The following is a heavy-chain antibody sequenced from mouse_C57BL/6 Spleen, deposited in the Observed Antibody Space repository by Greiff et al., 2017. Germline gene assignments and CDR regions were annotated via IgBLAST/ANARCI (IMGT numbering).Heavy chain of an antibody. D-gene: IGHD2-4*01. V-gene: IGHV7-1*01. Sequence: EVQLVESGGGLVQSGRSLRLSCATSGFTFSDFYMEWVRQAPGKGLEWIAASRNKANDYTTEYSASVKGRFIVSRDTSQSILYLQMNALRAEDTAIYYCARDDYGFAYWGQGTLVTVSA. CDR2: SRNKANDYTT. J-gene: IGHJ3*01. CDR1: GFTFSDFY. CDR3: ARDDYGFAY.